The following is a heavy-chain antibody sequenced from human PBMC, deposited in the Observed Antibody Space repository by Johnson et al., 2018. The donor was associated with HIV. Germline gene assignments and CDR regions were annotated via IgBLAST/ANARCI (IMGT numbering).Heavy chain of an antibody. V-gene: IGHV3-30*02. CDR1: GFNVSSNY. D-gene: IGHD1-26*01. CDR2: IRYDGSNK. Sequence: QVQLVESGGGLIQPGGSLRLSCAASGFNVSSNYMSWVRQAPGKGLEWVAFIRYDGSNKYYADSVKGRFTISRDNSKNTLYLQMGSLRAEDMAVYYCARGGGVVGNAFDIWGQVTMVTVSS. CDR3: ARGGGVVGNAFDI. J-gene: IGHJ3*02.